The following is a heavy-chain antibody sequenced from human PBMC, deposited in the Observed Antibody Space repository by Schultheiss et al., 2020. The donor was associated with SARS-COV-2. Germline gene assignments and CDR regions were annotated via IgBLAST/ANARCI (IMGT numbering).Heavy chain of an antibody. V-gene: IGHV4-4*02. J-gene: IGHJ4*02. Sequence: GSLRLSCAVSGGSISSSNWWSWVRQPPGKGLEWIGEIYHSGSTNYNPSLKSRVTISVDKSKNQFSLKLSSVTAADTAVYYCARDGRFLEWLLVYWGQGTLVTVSS. D-gene: IGHD3-3*01. CDR3: ARDGRFLEWLLVY. CDR2: IYHSGST. CDR1: GGSISSSNW.